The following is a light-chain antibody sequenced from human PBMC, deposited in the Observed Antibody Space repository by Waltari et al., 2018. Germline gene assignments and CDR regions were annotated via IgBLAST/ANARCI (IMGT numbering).Light chain of an antibody. CDR1: QSLLDSEDGNTY. Sequence: DIVMTQTPLSLPVTLGEPASISCRYSQSLLDSEDGNTYLEWYLQKPGQSPQLLIYEVSNRASGVPDRFSGSGSDTDFTLKISRVEAEDVGVYYCMQALEFPWTFGQGTKVEIK. J-gene: IGKJ1*01. CDR3: MQALEFPWT. CDR2: EVS. V-gene: IGKV2-40*01.